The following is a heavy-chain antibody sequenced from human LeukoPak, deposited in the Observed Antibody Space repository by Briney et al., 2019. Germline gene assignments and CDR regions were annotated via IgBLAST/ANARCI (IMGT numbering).Heavy chain of an antibody. D-gene: IGHD2-15*01. V-gene: IGHV4-59*12. J-gene: IGHJ4*02. CDR2: IFYTGST. Sequence: SETLSLTCTVSGDSISSYYWSWIRQPPGKGLEWIGYIFYTGSTNSNPSLKSRVTISINTSKNQFSLKLSSVTAADTAVYYCARASGGSLAFDYWGQGTLVTVSS. CDR3: ARASGGSLAFDY. CDR1: GDSISSYY.